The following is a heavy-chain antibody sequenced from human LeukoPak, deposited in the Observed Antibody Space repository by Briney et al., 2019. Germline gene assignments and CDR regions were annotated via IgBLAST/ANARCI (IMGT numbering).Heavy chain of an antibody. J-gene: IGHJ6*03. V-gene: IGHV4-61*02. D-gene: IGHD3-10*01. CDR2: IYTSGST. Sequence: SQTLSLTCTVSGGSISSGSYYWSWIRQPAGKGLEWIRRIYTSGSTNYNPFLKSRVTISVDTSKNQFSLKLSSVTAADTAVYYCARTVRGATWYYYYYYYMDVWGKGTTVTVSS. CDR3: ARTVRGATWYYYYYYYMDV. CDR1: GGSISSGSYY.